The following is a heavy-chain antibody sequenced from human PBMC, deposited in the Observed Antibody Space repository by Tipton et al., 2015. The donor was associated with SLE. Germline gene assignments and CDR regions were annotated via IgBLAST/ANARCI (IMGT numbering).Heavy chain of an antibody. Sequence: TLSLTCTVSGGSISSYYWSWIRQPPGKGLEWIGYIYYSGSTTYNPSLKSRVTISVNTSKNQFSLRLSSVTAADTAVYYCAGGNSYYFDYWGQGTLVTVSS. D-gene: IGHD4-23*01. J-gene: IGHJ4*02. CDR2: IYYSGST. V-gene: IGHV4-59*01. CDR3: AGGNSYYFDY. CDR1: GGSISSYY.